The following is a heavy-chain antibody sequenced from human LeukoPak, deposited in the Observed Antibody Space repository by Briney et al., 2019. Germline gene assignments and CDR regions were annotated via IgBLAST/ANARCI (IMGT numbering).Heavy chain of an antibody. Sequence: TSSETLSLTCTVSGGSISSSTYYWGWIRQPPGKGLEWIGSIFYTGSTYYNPSLKSRVTISIDTSKNQFSLKLSSVTAADTAVYYCARGPHYYGSGSYYWGQGTLVTVSS. CDR1: GGSISSSTYY. V-gene: IGHV4-39*07. CDR3: ARGPHYYGSGSYY. J-gene: IGHJ4*02. D-gene: IGHD3-10*01. CDR2: IFYTGST.